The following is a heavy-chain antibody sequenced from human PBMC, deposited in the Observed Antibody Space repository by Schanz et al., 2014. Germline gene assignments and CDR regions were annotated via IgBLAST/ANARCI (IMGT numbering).Heavy chain of an antibody. D-gene: IGHD3-9*01. CDR2: ISGGGGTT. CDR3: ARAADWPVTRFDP. Sequence: EVQLLESGGGLVQPGGSLRLSCAASGFTFSGYSMNWVRQAPGKGLEWVSAISGGGGTTYYTDSVKGRFTISSDSSKNTLYLKRSSLQANDTAVYDSARAADWPVTRFDPWGQGTLVTVSS. CDR1: GFTFSGYS. V-gene: IGHV3-23*01. J-gene: IGHJ5*02.